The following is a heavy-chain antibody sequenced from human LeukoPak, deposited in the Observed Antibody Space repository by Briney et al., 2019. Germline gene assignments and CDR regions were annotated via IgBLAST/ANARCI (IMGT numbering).Heavy chain of an antibody. CDR2: ISSTNSYI. CDR3: ARGRGGYYFDY. V-gene: IGHV3-21*01. D-gene: IGHD3-10*01. CDR1: GFSFCSYE. Sequence: GGSLRLSCAASGFSFCSYEMNWVRPTPGKGLEWVSSISSTNSYIYYADSMKGRFTISRDNAKNSLNLQMDSLRAEDTAVYYCARGRGGYYFDYWGQGTLVTVSS. J-gene: IGHJ4*02.